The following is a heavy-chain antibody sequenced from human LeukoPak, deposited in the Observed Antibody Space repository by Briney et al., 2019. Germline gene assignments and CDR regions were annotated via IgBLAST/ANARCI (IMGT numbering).Heavy chain of an antibody. D-gene: IGHD5-18*01. Sequence: PGGSLRLSCAASGFTFSSYAMSWVRQAPGKGLEWVSAISGSGGSTYYADSVKGRFTISRDNSKNTLYLQMNSLRAEDTAVYYCASRRGYSYYYFDYWGQGTLVTVSS. CDR2: ISGSGGST. CDR1: GFTFSSYA. J-gene: IGHJ4*02. CDR3: ASRRGYSYYYFDY. V-gene: IGHV3-23*01.